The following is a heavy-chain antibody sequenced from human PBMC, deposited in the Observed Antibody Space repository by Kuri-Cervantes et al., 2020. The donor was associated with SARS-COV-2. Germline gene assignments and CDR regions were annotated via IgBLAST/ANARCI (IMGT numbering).Heavy chain of an antibody. CDR2: IGPSNTYI. Sequence: GESLKISCTASGFTFNTYNMKWVRQAPGKGLEWVSGIGPSNTYIYYADSVKGRFIISRDNAKNTLYLQMNSLRAEDTAVYYCAAVGGYWGQGTLVTVSS. V-gene: IGHV3-21*01. J-gene: IGHJ4*02. CDR1: GFTFNTYN. D-gene: IGHD6-19*01. CDR3: AAVGGY.